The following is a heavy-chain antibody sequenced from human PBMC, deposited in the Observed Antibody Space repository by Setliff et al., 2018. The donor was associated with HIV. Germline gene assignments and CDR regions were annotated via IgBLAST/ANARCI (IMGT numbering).Heavy chain of an antibody. CDR3: ARAEITMIDY. CDR2: IHQSGTT. J-gene: IGHJ4*02. V-gene: IGHV4-30-2*01. CDR1: GGSMNSDGHY. Sequence: SETLSLTCTVAGGSMNSDGHYWSWIRQNSSEGLEYIGYIHQSGTTYYNPSLRGRFTISRDNAKNTLYLQINILRAEDTAVYYCARAEITMIDYWGQGTLVTVSS. D-gene: IGHD3-22*01.